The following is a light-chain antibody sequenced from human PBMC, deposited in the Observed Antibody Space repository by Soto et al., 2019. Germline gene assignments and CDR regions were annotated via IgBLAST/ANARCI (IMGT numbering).Light chain of an antibody. CDR3: QQYNNWPYT. CDR2: GAS. J-gene: IGKJ2*01. CDR1: QSVSSN. V-gene: IGKV3-15*01. Sequence: EIVMTQSPATLSVSPGERATLSCRASQSVSSNLAWYQQKPGQAPRLLIYGASTRATGIPARFSGSGSGTEFTLTISSLQSGDFAVYYCQQYNNWPYTFGQGTKLLIK.